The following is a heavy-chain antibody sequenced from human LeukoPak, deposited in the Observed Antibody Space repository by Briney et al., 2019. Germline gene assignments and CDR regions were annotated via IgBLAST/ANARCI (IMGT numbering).Heavy chain of an antibody. CDR1: GFTFDDYA. CDR2: ISWNSVTI. Sequence: GGSLRLSCAASGFTFDDYAMHWVRQAPGKGRECVSNISWNSVTIYYADSVKGRFTISRDNAKNSLYLQMNSLRAEDTAVYYCARGTMFPYYSDYWGQGTLVTVSS. D-gene: IGHD3-10*02. CDR3: ARGTMFPYYSDY. J-gene: IGHJ4*02. V-gene: IGHV3-9*01.